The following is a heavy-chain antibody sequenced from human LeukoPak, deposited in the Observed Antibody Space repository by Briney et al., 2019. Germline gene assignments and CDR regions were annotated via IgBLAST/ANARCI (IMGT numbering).Heavy chain of an antibody. CDR2: IYSGGDT. D-gene: IGHD4-11*01. J-gene: IGHJ4*02. CDR1: GFTISSKF. Sequence: GGSLRLSCAASGFTISSKFMSWVRQAPGKGLEWVSVIYSGGDTYYANSVKGRFTISRDESKNMLYLQMNSLRAEDTAVYYCVRDAPYNYFDYWGQGSLVTVSS. V-gene: IGHV3-66*01. CDR3: VRDAPYNYFDY.